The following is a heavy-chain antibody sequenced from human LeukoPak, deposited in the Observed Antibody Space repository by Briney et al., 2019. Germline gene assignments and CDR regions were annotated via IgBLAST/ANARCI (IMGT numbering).Heavy chain of an antibody. CDR1: GFTVSNND. CDR3: TRITFGGVFDH. CDR2: INSGGNT. J-gene: IGHJ4*02. D-gene: IGHD3-16*01. Sequence: GGSLRLSCAASGFTVSNNDVSWVRQAPEKGLECVSVINSGGNTYYADSVKGRFTISRDNSKNTLYPQMNSLRAEDTAVYYCTRITFGGVFDHWGQGTLVTVS. V-gene: IGHV3-53*01.